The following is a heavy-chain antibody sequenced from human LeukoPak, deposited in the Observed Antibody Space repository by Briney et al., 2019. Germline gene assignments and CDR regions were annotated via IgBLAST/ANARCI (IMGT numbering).Heavy chain of an antibody. CDR2: IYPGDSDT. Sequence: GESLKISCKGSGYSFTSYWIGWVRQMPGKGLEWMGIIYPGDSDTKYSPSFQGQVIISADKSISTAYLQWSSLKASDTAMYYCARRLRNAIVVVPAAYDYWGQGTLVTVSS. CDR1: GYSFTSYW. J-gene: IGHJ4*02. CDR3: ARRLRNAIVVVPAAYDY. V-gene: IGHV5-51*01. D-gene: IGHD2-2*01.